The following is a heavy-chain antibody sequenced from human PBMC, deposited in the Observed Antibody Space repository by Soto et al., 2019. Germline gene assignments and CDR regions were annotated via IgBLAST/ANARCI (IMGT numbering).Heavy chain of an antibody. CDR3: ARDQVLVVGATTRAYYYYGMDV. Sequence: QVQLQESGPGLVKPSQTLSLTCTVSGGSISSGGYYWSWIRQHPGKGLEWIGYIYYSGSTYYNPSLESRVTISVDTSKNQFSLKLSSVTAADTAVYYCARDQVLVVGATTRAYYYYGMDVWGQGTTVTVSS. D-gene: IGHD1-26*01. V-gene: IGHV4-31*03. CDR2: IYYSGST. CDR1: GGSISSGGYY. J-gene: IGHJ6*02.